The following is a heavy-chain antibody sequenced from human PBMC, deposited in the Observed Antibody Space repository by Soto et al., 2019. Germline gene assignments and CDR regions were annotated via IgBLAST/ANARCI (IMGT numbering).Heavy chain of an antibody. CDR2: IYYTGST. V-gene: IGHV4-59*01. Sequence: PSETLSLTCTVSGGSISSYYWNWIRQPPGKGLEWIGYIYYTGSTNYNPALKSRVTISLDTSKNQFSLILSSVTAADTAVYYCARLYMVRGVMDWFDPWGQGTLVTSPQ. CDR3: ARLYMVRGVMDWFDP. CDR1: GGSISSYY. J-gene: IGHJ5*02. D-gene: IGHD3-10*01.